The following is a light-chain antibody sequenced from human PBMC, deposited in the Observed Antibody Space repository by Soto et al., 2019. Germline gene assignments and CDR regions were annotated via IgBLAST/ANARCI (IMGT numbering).Light chain of an antibody. V-gene: IGKV3-20*01. Sequence: EIVLTQSPGTLSLSPGERATLSCRASQSINTRYSAWYQQKPGQPPRLLIYATSSRAPGIPDRFSGSGSGTDFTLTISRLEPEDFAVYYCQQDDDSARYKFGQGTNLDI. CDR1: QSINTRY. CDR3: QQDDDSARYK. CDR2: ATS. J-gene: IGKJ2*01.